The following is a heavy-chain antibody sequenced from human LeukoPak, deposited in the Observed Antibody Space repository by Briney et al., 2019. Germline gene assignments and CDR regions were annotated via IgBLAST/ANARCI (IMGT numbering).Heavy chain of an antibody. V-gene: IGHV1-18*01. CDR1: GYTFTSYG. J-gene: IGHJ4*02. D-gene: IGHD2-2*02. Sequence: ASVKVSCKASGYTFTSYGISWVRQAPGQGLEWMGWISAYNGNTNYAQKLQGRVTMTTDTSTSTAYMELRSLRSDDTAVSYCARQYCSSTSCYTDFDYWGQGTLVTVSS. CDR2: ISAYNGNT. CDR3: ARQYCSSTSCYTDFDY.